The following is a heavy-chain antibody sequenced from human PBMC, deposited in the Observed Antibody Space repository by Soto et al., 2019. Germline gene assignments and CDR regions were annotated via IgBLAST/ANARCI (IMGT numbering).Heavy chain of an antibody. J-gene: IGHJ3*02. CDR3: ARGGYGGNSSPAADCFDI. V-gene: IGHV3-53*01. CDR1: GFILSNNY. Sequence: PGGSLRLSCAASGFILSNNYMDWVRHAPGKWREWVSVSYTGGRTSYGDSVKGRFTISRDSSKNTLYLQMNSLRVEDTAVYYCARGGYGGNSSPAADCFDIWGRGTMVTVS. D-gene: IGHD2-21*01. CDR2: SYTGGRT.